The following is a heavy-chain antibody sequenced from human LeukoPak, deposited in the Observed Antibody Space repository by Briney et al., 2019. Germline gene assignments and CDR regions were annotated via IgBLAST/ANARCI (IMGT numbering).Heavy chain of an antibody. CDR2: INAGNGNT. J-gene: IGHJ6*02. CDR3: ARGGYYGSGSYPYYYGMDV. D-gene: IGHD3-10*01. CDR1: EYTFTSYA. Sequence: ASVKVSCKASEYTFTSYAMHWVRQAPGQRLEWMGWINAGNGNTKYSQKFQGRVTITRDTSASTAYMELRSLRSDDTAVYYCARGGYYGSGSYPYYYGMDVWGRGTTVTVSS. V-gene: IGHV1-3*01.